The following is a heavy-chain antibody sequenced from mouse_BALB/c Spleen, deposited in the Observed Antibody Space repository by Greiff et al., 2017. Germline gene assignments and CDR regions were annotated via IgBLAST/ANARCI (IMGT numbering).Heavy chain of an antibody. CDR3: ARGYTGFAY. CDR1: GYTFTSYY. V-gene: IGHV1S56*01. D-gene: IGHD2-14*01. J-gene: IGHJ3*01. CDR2: IYPGDGST. Sequence: QVQLQQSGPELVKPGASVKMSCKASGYTFTSYYIHWVKQRPGQGLEWIGWIYPGDGSTKYNEKFKGKTTLTADKSSSTAYMLLSSLTSEDSAIYFCARGYTGFAYWGQGTLVTVSA.